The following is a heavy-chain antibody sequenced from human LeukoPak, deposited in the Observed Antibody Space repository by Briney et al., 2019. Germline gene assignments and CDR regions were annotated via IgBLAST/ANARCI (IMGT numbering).Heavy chain of an antibody. CDR3: ATDKPPLG. V-gene: IGHV1-69-2*01. J-gene: IGHJ4*02. CDR1: GYTFTDYY. Sequence: GASVNVSCKASGYTFTDYYMHWVQQAPGKGLEWMGRVDPEDGETIYAEKFQGRVTITADTSTDTAYMELSSLRSEDTAVYYCATDKPPLGWGQGTLVTVSS. D-gene: IGHD7-27*01. CDR2: VDPEDGET.